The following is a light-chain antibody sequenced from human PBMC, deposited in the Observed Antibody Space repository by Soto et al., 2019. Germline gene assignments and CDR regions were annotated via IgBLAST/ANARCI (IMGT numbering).Light chain of an antibody. CDR3: QHLDSNWP. V-gene: IGKV1-5*01. J-gene: IGKJ1*01. Sequence: DIQMTQSPSTLSASVGDRVSITCRASLNIARWLAWYQQKPGKAPRLLIYDASTLETGVPSRFSGSGSGTEFTLTISSLRPDDFATYFCQHLDSNWPFGQGTKVEI. CDR2: DAS. CDR1: LNIARW.